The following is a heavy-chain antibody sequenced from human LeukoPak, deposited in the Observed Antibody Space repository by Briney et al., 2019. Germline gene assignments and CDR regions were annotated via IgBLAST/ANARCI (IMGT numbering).Heavy chain of an antibody. J-gene: IGHJ4*02. V-gene: IGHV1-46*01. Sequence: GSVKVSCKASGYTFTRHYIHWVRQAPGQGLEWMGLISPGGGSTSYAQKFQGRVIMTGDTSTGTVYMELSSLRSEDTALYYCARDEVAGVYYFDYWGQGNLVTVSS. CDR3: ARDEVAGVYYFDY. CDR1: GYTFTRHY. CDR2: ISPGGGST. D-gene: IGHD6-13*01.